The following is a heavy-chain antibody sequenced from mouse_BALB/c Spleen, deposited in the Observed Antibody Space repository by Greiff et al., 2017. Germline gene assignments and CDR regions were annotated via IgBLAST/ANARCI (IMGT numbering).Heavy chain of an antibody. CDR3: ARVGLRRGAWFAY. CDR2: ISSGGST. CDR1: GFTFSSYA. Sequence: EVQLVESGGGLVKPGGSLKLSCAASGFTFSSYAMSWVRQTPEKRLEWVASISSGGSTYYPDSVKGRFTISRDNARNILYLQMSSLRSEDTAMYYCARVGLRRGAWFAYWGQGTLVTVSA. V-gene: IGHV5-6-5*01. D-gene: IGHD2-4*01. J-gene: IGHJ3*01.